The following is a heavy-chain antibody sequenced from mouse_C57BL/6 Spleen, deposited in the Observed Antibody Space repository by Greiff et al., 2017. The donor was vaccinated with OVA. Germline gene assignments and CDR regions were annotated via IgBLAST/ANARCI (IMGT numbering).Heavy chain of an antibody. V-gene: IGHV1-15*01. CDR1: GYTFTDYE. CDR2: IDPETGGT. CDR3: TKALYDYDEGD. Sequence: VQLQQSGAELVRPGASVTLSCKASGYTFTDYEMHWVKQTPVHGLEWIGAIDPETGGTAYNQKFKGKAILTADKSSSTAYMELRSLTSEDSAVYYCTKALYDYDEGDWGQGTSVTVSS. D-gene: IGHD2-4*01. J-gene: IGHJ4*01.